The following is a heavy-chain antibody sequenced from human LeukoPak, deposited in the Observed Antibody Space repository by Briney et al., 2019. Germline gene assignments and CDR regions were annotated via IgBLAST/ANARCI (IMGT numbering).Heavy chain of an antibody. V-gene: IGHV3-23*01. CDR1: GFTFNNYA. CDR3: AKCPGSANCYTGFDY. CDR2: ISGSGGST. Sequence: GGSLRLSCAASGFTFNNYAMTWVRQAPGKGLEWVSAISGSGGSTYYADSVKGRFTISRDTSKNTLYLQMNSLRAEDTAVYYCAKCPGSANCYTGFDYWGQGTLVTVSS. J-gene: IGHJ4*02. D-gene: IGHD2-2*02.